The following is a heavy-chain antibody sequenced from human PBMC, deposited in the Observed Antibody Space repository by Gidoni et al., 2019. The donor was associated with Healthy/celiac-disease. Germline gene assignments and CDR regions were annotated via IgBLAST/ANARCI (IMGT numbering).Heavy chain of an antibody. CDR1: GFSLSTSGVG. D-gene: IGHD2-15*01. Sequence: QITFKESGPTLVKPPQTLSLTCTFSGFSLSTSGVGVGWIRQPPGKALEWLALIYWDDDKRYSPSLKSRLTITKDTSKNQVVLTMTNMDPVDTATYYCAHITRQSKVVAFDIWGQGTMVTVSS. J-gene: IGHJ3*02. CDR3: AHITRQSKVVAFDI. V-gene: IGHV2-5*02. CDR2: IYWDDDK.